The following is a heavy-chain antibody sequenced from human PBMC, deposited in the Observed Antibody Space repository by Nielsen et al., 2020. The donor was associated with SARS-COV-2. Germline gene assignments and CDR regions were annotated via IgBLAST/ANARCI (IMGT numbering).Heavy chain of an antibody. J-gene: IGHJ4*02. CDR3: ARGGRGWNDDFDY. Sequence: SETLSLTCAVYGGSFSGYYWSWIRQPPGKGLEWIGEINHSGSTNYNPSLKSRVTILVDTSKNQFSLKLSSVTAADTAVYYCARGGRGWNDDFDYWGQGTLVTVSS. CDR1: GGSFSGYY. D-gene: IGHD1-1*01. V-gene: IGHV4-34*01. CDR2: INHSGST.